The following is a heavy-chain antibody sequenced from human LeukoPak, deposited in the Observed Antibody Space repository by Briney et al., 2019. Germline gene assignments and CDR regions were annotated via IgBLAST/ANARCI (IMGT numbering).Heavy chain of an antibody. D-gene: IGHD3-10*01. V-gene: IGHV3-74*03. Sequence: GGSLRLSCGATGFTISSYWMHWVRQAPGKGLVWVSRINGDGSSTTYADSVKGRFTISRDNAKNTLYLQMNSLRTEDTAVYYCTRAGLLWFGESKSDYWGQGTLVTVSS. CDR3: TRAGLLWFGESKSDY. CDR2: INGDGSST. CDR1: GFTISSYW. J-gene: IGHJ4*02.